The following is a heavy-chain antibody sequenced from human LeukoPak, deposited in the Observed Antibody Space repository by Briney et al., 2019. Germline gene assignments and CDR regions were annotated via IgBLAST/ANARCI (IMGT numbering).Heavy chain of an antibody. CDR1: GFTFSNYA. Sequence: GGSLRLSCAASGFTFSNYAMNWVRQAPGKGLEWVSLISGSTGSTYYADSVKGRFSISRDNSKNTVYLQMNSLRVEDTAVYYCAKGLVSAIVGATTLDYWSQGTLVTVSS. D-gene: IGHD1-26*01. CDR3: AKGLVSAIVGATTLDY. CDR2: ISGSTGST. J-gene: IGHJ4*02. V-gene: IGHV3-23*01.